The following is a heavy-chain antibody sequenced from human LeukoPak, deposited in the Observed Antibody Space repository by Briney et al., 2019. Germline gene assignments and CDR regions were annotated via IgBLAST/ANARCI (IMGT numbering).Heavy chain of an antibody. Sequence: PGGSLRLSCAASGLTYSSYWMSWVRQAPGKGLEWVANIKGDGSEKYYVDSVKGRFTISRDNAKNSLYLQMNSLRAEDTAVYYCTRGYCGGDCYGAFDIWGQGTMVTVSS. CDR3: TRGYCGGDCYGAFDI. D-gene: IGHD2-21*02. CDR2: IKGDGSEK. V-gene: IGHV3-7*01. CDR1: GLTYSSYW. J-gene: IGHJ3*02.